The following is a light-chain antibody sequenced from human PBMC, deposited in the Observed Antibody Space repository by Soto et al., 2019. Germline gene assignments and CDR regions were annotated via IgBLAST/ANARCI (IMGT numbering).Light chain of an antibody. CDR2: KVS. Sequence: DVVMTQSPLSLPVTLGQPASISCRSNQSLVHSDGIAYFSWFQQRPGRSPRRLIYKVSNRDSGVPARFSGSGSGTDFALKISRVEAEDVGVYYCMQGPHWPITFGQGTRLEI. V-gene: IGKV2-30*02. CDR1: QSLVHSDGIAY. CDR3: MQGPHWPIT. J-gene: IGKJ5*01.